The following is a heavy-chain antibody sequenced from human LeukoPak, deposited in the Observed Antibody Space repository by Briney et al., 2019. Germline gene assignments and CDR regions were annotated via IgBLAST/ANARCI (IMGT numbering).Heavy chain of an antibody. D-gene: IGHD1-26*01. CDR1: GSTFSSYA. Sequence: GGSLRLSCAASGSTFSSYAMSWVRQAPGKGLEWVSAISGSGGSTYYADSVKGRFTISRDNSKNTLYLQMNSLRAEDTAVYYCAKDRGDGIVGALYYFDYWGQGTLVTVSS. J-gene: IGHJ4*02. V-gene: IGHV3-23*01. CDR2: ISGSGGST. CDR3: AKDRGDGIVGALYYFDY.